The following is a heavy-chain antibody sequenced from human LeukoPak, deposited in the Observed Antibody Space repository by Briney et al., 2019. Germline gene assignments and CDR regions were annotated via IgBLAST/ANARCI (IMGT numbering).Heavy chain of an antibody. Sequence: PSETLSLTCAVYGGSFSGYYWSWIRQPPGKGLEWLGEINHSGSTNYNPSLKSRVTISVDTSKNQFSLKLSSVTAADTAVYYCARGTRRPIAVAGSDYFQHWGQGTLVTVSS. CDR2: INHSGST. V-gene: IGHV4-34*01. CDR3: ARGTRRPIAVAGSDYFQH. J-gene: IGHJ1*01. CDR1: GGSFSGYY. D-gene: IGHD6-19*01.